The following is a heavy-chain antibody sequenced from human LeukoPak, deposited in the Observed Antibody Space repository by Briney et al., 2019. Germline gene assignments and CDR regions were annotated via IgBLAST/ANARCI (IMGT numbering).Heavy chain of an antibody. J-gene: IGHJ5*02. CDR3: ARRVFGVATIRHNWFDP. CDR2: IYHSGST. Sequence: PSETLSLTCTVSGYSINSGYYWGWIRQPPGKGLEWIAIIYHSGSTYYSPSLKSRVTISLDTSRNQFSLKLNSVTAADTAVYYCARRVFGVATIRHNWFDPWGQGTLVTVSS. V-gene: IGHV4-38-2*02. D-gene: IGHD5-12*01. CDR1: GYSINSGYY.